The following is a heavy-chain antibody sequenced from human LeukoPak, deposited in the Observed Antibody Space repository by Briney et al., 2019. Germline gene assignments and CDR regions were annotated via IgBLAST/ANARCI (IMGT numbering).Heavy chain of an antibody. Sequence: SETLSLTCTVSGGSISSYYWSWIRQPPGKGLEWIGYIYYSGSTNYNPSLKGRVTISVDTSKNQFSLKLSSVTAADTAVYYCAREMYSSGGYYYYGMDVWGQGTTVTVSS. J-gene: IGHJ6*02. D-gene: IGHD6-19*01. CDR2: IYYSGST. CDR3: AREMYSSGGYYYYGMDV. V-gene: IGHV4-59*01. CDR1: GGSISSYY.